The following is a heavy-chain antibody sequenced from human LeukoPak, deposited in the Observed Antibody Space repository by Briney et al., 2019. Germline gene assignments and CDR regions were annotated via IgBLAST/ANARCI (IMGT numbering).Heavy chain of an antibody. Sequence: GGSLRLSCAASGFTLSSYSMNWVRQAPGKGLEWVSSISSSSSYIYYADSVKGRFTISRDNAKNSLYLQMNSLRAEDTAVYYCAIAGEDYYGMDVWGHGTTVTVSS. V-gene: IGHV3-21*01. D-gene: IGHD3-10*01. CDR3: AIAGEDYYGMDV. J-gene: IGHJ6*02. CDR2: ISSSSSYI. CDR1: GFTLSSYS.